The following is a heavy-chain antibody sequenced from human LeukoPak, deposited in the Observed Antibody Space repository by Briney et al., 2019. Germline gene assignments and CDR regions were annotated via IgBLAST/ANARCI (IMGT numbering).Heavy chain of an antibody. V-gene: IGHV1-69*01. Sequence: SVKVSCKASRGTFSSYAISWVRQAPGQGLEWMGGIIPIFGTANYAQKFQGRVTITADESTSTAYMELSSLRSEDTAVYYCARGDLEMATIGYNWFDPWGQGTLVTVSS. CDR3: ARGDLEMATIGYNWFDP. CDR1: RGTFSSYA. J-gene: IGHJ5*02. D-gene: IGHD5-24*01. CDR2: IIPIFGTA.